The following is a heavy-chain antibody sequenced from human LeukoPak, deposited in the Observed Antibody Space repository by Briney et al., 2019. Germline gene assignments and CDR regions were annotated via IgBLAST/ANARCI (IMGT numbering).Heavy chain of an antibody. CDR1: GFTFSSYG. V-gene: IGHV3-30*18. CDR3: AKDSYSRLRWQTTPDY. Sequence: PGRSLRLSCAASGFTFSSYGMHWVRQAPGKGLEWVAVISYDGSNKYYADSAKGRFTISRDNSKNTLYLQMNSLRAEDTAVYYCAKDSYSRLRWQTTPDYWGQGTLVTVSS. J-gene: IGHJ4*02. CDR2: ISYDGSNK. D-gene: IGHD4-23*01.